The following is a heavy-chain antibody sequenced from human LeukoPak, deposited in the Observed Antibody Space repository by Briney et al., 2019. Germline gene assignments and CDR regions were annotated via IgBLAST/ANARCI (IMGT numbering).Heavy chain of an antibody. CDR2: ITSSSSTT. V-gene: IGHV3-48*02. D-gene: IGHD6-13*01. CDR1: GFTFSSYW. Sequence: TGGSLRLSCAASGFTFSSYWMHWVRQAPGKGLEWVSYITSSSSTTYYADSVKGRFTISRDNAKNSLYLQMNSLRDEDTAVYYCASGAYNSTWYGGDYWGQGTLVTVS. CDR3: ASGAYNSTWYGGDY. J-gene: IGHJ4*02.